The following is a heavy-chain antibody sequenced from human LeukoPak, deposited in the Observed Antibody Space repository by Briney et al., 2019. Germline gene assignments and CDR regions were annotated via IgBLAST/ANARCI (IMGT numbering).Heavy chain of an antibody. Sequence: PGGSLRLSCAASGFTFSSYAMHWVRQAPGKGLEWVAVISYDGSNKYYADSVKGRFTISRDNSKSTLYLQMNSLRAEDTAVYYCARDRGRDFDWLPYNWFCPWGQGTLVTVSS. CDR3: ARDRGRDFDWLPYNWFCP. J-gene: IGHJ5*02. V-gene: IGHV3-30-3*01. D-gene: IGHD3-9*01. CDR2: ISYDGSNK. CDR1: GFTFSSYA.